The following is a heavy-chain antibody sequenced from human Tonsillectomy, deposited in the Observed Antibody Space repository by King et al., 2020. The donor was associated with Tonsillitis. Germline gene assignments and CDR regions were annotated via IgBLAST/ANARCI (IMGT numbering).Heavy chain of an antibody. Sequence: AQLVQSGAEVKKPGSSVKVSCKASGGTFSSYAISWVRQAPGQGLEWMGGIIPIFGTANYAQKFQGRVTITADEPTSTAYVELSSLRSEDTAVYYCAREDVVVPVDTPPAWGQGTLVTVSS. CDR2: IIPIFGTA. CDR3: AREDVVVPVDTPPA. CDR1: GGTFSSYA. J-gene: IGHJ5*02. V-gene: IGHV1-69*01. D-gene: IGHD2-2*01.